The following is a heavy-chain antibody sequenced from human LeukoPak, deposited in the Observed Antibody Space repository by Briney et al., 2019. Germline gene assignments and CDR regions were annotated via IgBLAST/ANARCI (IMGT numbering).Heavy chain of an antibody. J-gene: IGHJ4*02. V-gene: IGHV1-69*13. D-gene: IGHD3-10*01. CDR3: ARDPSKIRGVKAFDY. CDR2: IMPIFDTS. Sequence: ASVKVSCKASGDNFSTYSFSWVRQAPGQGLEWMGGIMPIFDTSNYAQKSQGRVTITADESTSTAYMELRSLTSEDTAVYYCARDPSKIRGVKAFDYWGQGTLVTVSS. CDR1: GDNFSTYS.